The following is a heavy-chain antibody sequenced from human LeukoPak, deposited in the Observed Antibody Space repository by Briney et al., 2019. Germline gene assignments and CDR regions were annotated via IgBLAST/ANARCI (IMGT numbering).Heavy chain of an antibody. D-gene: IGHD6-6*01. Sequence: SETLSLTCAVYGGSFSGYYWTWIRQPPGKGLEWIGEINHSGSTKYNPSLKSRVTISVDTSKNQFSLKLSSVTAADTAVYYCARRSFAARPRAFDYWGQGTLVTVSS. J-gene: IGHJ4*02. CDR3: ARRSFAARPRAFDY. CDR1: GGSFSGYY. V-gene: IGHV4-34*01. CDR2: INHSGST.